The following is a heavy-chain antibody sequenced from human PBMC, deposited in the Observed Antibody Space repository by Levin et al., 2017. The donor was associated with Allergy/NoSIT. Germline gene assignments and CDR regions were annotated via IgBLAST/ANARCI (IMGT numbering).Heavy chain of an antibody. CDR1: GFTFDDYT. V-gene: IGHV3-43*01. Sequence: GGSLRLSCAASGFTFDDYTMHWVRQAPGKGLEWVSLISWDGATTYYADSVKGRFTISRDNSKNSLYLQMNSLRTEDTALYYCASDRGSEYFDYWGQGTLVTVSS. CDR2: ISWDGATT. D-gene: IGHD3-10*01. CDR3: ASDRGSEYFDY. J-gene: IGHJ4*02.